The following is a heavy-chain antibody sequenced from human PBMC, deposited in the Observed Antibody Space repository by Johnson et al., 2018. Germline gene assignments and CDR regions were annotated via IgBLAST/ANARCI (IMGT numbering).Heavy chain of an antibody. J-gene: IGHJ4*02. D-gene: IGHD3-3*02. CDR3: AKDLTNFISTGLDY. CDR2: IWYDGSNK. V-gene: IGHV3-33*06. Sequence: QVQLVESGGGVVQXGRSXRIXCAASGFTFSGYGMHWVRQAPGKGLEWVALIWYDGSNKYYADSVKGRFTISRDNSKNTLYLQMNSLRAEDTAVYYCAKDLTNFISTGLDYWGQGTLVTVSS. CDR1: GFTFSGYG.